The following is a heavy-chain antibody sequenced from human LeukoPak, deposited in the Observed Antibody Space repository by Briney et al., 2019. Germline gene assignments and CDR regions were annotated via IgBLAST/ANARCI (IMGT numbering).Heavy chain of an antibody. V-gene: IGHV3-74*01. CDR1: GFTFSSYW. CDR2: INSDGSST. J-gene: IGHJ3*02. CDR3: ARDRSVLLWFGELDPHDAFDI. D-gene: IGHD3-10*01. Sequence: PGGSLRLSCAASGFTFSSYWMHWVRQAPGKGLVWVSRINSDGSSTSYADSVKGRFTISRDNAKNTLYLQMNSLRAEDTAVYYCARDRSVLLWFGELDPHDAFDIWGQGTMVTVSS.